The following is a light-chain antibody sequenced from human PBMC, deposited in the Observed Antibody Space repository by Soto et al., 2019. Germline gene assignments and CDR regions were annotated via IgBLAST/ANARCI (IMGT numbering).Light chain of an antibody. CDR3: NSYTTSSTYV. CDR2: EVS. V-gene: IGLV2-14*01. CDR1: SSDVGSYNR. J-gene: IGLJ1*01. Sequence: SALTQPASVSGSPGQSITISCTGTSSDVGSYNRVSWYQQPPGTAPKLMIYEVSNRPSGVSIRFSGSKSGNTASLTISGLQAEDEADYFCNSYTTSSTYVFGTGTKVTVL.